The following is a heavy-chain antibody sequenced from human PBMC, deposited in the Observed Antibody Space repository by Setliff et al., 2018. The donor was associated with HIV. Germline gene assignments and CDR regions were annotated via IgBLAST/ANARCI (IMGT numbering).Heavy chain of an antibody. CDR2: IFTSGSA. CDR1: GGSISSYY. CDR3: ARDRYYGSGSYYPMSFFILYSMY. V-gene: IGHV4-4*07. Sequence: KPSETLSLTCTVSGGSISSYYWSWIRQPAGKGLEWIGRIFTSGSAIYNPSLKSRVTISVDTSKNQFSLKLRSVTAADTAVYYCARDRYYGSGSYYPMSFFILYSMYWGQGTLVTVSS. J-gene: IGHJ4*02. D-gene: IGHD3-10*01.